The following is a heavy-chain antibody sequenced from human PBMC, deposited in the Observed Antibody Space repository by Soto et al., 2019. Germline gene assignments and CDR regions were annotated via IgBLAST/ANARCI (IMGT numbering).Heavy chain of an antibody. D-gene: IGHD6-13*01. CDR1: GGSFSGYY. Sequence: QVQLQQWGAGLLKPSETLSLTCAVYGGSFSGYYWSWIRQPPGKGLEWIGEINHSGSTNYNPSLKSRVTISVDTSKNQFSLKLSSVTAADTAVYYCARHSSSWLPIDYWGQGTLVTVSS. J-gene: IGHJ4*02. CDR3: ARHSSSWLPIDY. CDR2: INHSGST. V-gene: IGHV4-34*01.